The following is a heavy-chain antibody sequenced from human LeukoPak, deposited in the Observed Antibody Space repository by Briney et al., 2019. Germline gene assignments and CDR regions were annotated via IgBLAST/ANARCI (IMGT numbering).Heavy chain of an antibody. CDR3: ARAPGFWSGLYPRYFQH. CDR1: GYTFTSYD. V-gene: IGHV1-8*01. CDR2: MNPNSGNT. Sequence: ALVKVSCKASGYTFTSYDINWVRQATGQGLEWMGWMNPNSGNTGYAQKFQGRVTMTRNTSISTAYMELSSLRSEDTAVYYCARAPGFWSGLYPRYFQHWGQGTLVTVSS. J-gene: IGHJ1*01. D-gene: IGHD3-3*01.